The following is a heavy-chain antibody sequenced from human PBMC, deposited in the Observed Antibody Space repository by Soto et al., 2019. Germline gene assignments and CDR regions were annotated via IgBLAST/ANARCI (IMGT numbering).Heavy chain of an antibody. CDR2: INPNSGGT. CDR3: AIPTTYCSSTSCYYDAFDI. D-gene: IGHD2-2*01. V-gene: IGHV1-2*02. Sequence: SLKVSCKASVYTFTCYYMHWVRQAPGQGLEWMGWINPNSGGTNYAQKFQGRVTMTRDTSTSTAYMELSRLRSDDTAVYYCAIPTTYCSSTSCYYDAFDIWGQGTMVTVSS. CDR1: VYTFTCYY. J-gene: IGHJ3*02.